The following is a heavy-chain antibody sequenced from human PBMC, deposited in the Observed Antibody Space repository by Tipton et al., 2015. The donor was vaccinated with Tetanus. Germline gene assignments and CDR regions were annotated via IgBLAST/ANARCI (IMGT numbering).Heavy chain of an antibody. Sequence: SLRLSCAASGFTFSDYSMNWVRQAPGKGLEWVSSISGSSNYINYADSVKGRFTISRDNSKNTLYLQMSNLRAEDTAVYYCARDYPDFDYWGQGTLVTVSS. J-gene: IGHJ4*02. D-gene: IGHD3-16*02. CDR1: GFTFSDYS. V-gene: IGHV3-21*04. CDR3: ARDYPDFDY. CDR2: ISGSSNYI.